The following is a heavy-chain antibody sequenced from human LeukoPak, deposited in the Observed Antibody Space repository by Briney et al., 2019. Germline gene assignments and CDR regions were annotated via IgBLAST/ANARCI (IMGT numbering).Heavy chain of an antibody. Sequence: PSETLSLTCNVSGASIIDYYWTWIRQPAGRGLEWIGRTHVTENTKYNPSLRGRVTMSVDTAKKQVSLKLSSVTATDTAIYYCARAKLGTMNTLDCWGQGSLVTVSS. CDR2: THVTENT. J-gene: IGHJ4*02. D-gene: IGHD1/OR15-1a*01. CDR1: GASIIDYY. V-gene: IGHV4-4*07. CDR3: ARAKLGTMNTLDC.